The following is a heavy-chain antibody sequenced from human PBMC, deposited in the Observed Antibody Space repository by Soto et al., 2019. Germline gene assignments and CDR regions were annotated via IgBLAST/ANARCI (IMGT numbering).Heavy chain of an antibody. CDR2: IWYDGNYK. D-gene: IGHD6-19*01. CDR1: GFMFSDYG. Sequence: GGSLSLSCAASGFMFSDYGMHWVRQAPGKGLEWVAIIWYDGNYKYYSESAKGRFTISRDNSNNTLYLQMNNLRVEDTAVYFCAREGAVAGSQDFWGQGTLVTVSS. V-gene: IGHV3-33*01. CDR3: AREGAVAGSQDF. J-gene: IGHJ4*02.